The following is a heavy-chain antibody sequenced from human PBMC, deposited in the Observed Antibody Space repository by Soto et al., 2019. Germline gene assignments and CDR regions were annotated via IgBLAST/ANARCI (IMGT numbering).Heavy chain of an antibody. V-gene: IGHV4-59*08. CDR2: IYYNGST. D-gene: IGHD4-4*01. Sequence: PSETLSLTCTVSGGSISSYYWSWIRQPPGKGLEWIGYIYYNGSTNYNPYLKSRVTITVDTSKNQFSLKLSSVTAADTAVYYCVRQSYSNYFGLEYYYYVDVWGKGTTVTVSS. CDR3: VRQSYSNYFGLEYYYYVDV. CDR1: GGSISSYY. J-gene: IGHJ6*03.